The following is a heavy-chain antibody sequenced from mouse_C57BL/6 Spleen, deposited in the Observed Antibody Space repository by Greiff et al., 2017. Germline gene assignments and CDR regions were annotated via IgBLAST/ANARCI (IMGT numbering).Heavy chain of an antibody. V-gene: IGHV5-4*01. CDR3: ARDYGSSHRWYFDV. CDR1: GFTFSSYA. D-gene: IGHD1-1*01. Sequence: DVMLVESGGGLVKPGGSLKLSCAASGFTFSSYAMSWVRQTPEKRLEWVATISDGGSYTYYPDNVKGRFTISRDNAKNNLYLQMSHLKSEDTAMYYCARDYGSSHRWYFDVWGTGTTVTVSS. J-gene: IGHJ1*03. CDR2: ISDGGSYT.